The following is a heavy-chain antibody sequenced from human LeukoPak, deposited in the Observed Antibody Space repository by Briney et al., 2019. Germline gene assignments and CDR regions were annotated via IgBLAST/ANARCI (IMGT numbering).Heavy chain of an antibody. V-gene: IGHV3-7*01. CDR3: ATDRGWRTSGYYLYYFEY. D-gene: IGHD3-3*01. Sequence: PGGSLRLSCAASGFTFSNFWMHWVRQAPGKGLEWVASIKHDGSEKYYVDSVRGRFTISRDNTRNLLYLQMSSLRAEDTAVYYCATDRGWRTSGYYLYYFEYWGQGTLVTFSS. J-gene: IGHJ4*02. CDR2: IKHDGSEK. CDR1: GFTFSNFW.